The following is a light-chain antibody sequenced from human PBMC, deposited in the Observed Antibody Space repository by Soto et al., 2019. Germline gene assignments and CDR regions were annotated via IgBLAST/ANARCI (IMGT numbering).Light chain of an antibody. J-gene: IGLJ2*01. CDR2: EVS. CDR3: SSYTRSSTVI. CDR1: SSDVGGYNF. Sequence: QSALTQPASVSGSPGQSITISCTGTSSDVGGYNFVSWYQQHPGKAPKLMIYEVSNRPSGVYTHFSGSKSDNTASLTISGLQVEDEADYYCSSYTRSSTVIFGGGTKLTVL. V-gene: IGLV2-14*01.